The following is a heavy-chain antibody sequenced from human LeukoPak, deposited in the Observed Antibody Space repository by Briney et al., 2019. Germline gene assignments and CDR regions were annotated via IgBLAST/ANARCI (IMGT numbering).Heavy chain of an antibody. CDR1: GYTLTELS. CDR2: MNPNSGNT. D-gene: IGHD2-2*01. Sequence: GASVKVSCKVSGYTLTELSMHWVRQAPGKGLEWMGWMNPNSGNTGYAQKFQGRVTITRNTSISTAYMELSSLRSEDTAVYYCARGLARSSTTVMDVWGKGTTVTVSS. J-gene: IGHJ6*03. V-gene: IGHV1-8*03. CDR3: ARGLARSSTTVMDV.